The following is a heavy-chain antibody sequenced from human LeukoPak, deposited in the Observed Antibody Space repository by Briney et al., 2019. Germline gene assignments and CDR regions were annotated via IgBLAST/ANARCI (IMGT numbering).Heavy chain of an antibody. CDR3: AADYGGIPTYFVY. V-gene: IGHV1-69*13. CDR1: GGTFSSYA. CDR2: IIPIFGTA. J-gene: IGHJ4*02. Sequence: SVKVSCKASGGTFSSYAISWVRQAPGQGLEWMGGIIPIFGTANYAQKFQGRVTITADESTSTAYMELSSLRSEDTAVYYCAADYGGIPTYFVYWGQGTLVTVSS. D-gene: IGHD4-23*01.